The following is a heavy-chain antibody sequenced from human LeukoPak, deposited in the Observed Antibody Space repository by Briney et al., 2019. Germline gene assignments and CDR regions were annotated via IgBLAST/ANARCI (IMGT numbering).Heavy chain of an antibody. CDR3: ARDYCTNGVCYTTRFDY. Sequence: GGSLRLSCAASGFTFDDYTMHWVRQAPGKGLEWVSLISWDGGSTYYADSVKGRFTISRDNSKNSLYLQMNSLRAEDTAVYYCARDYCTNGVCYTTRFDYWGQGTLVTVSS. V-gene: IGHV3-43*01. CDR2: ISWDGGST. CDR1: GFTFDDYT. J-gene: IGHJ4*02. D-gene: IGHD2-8*01.